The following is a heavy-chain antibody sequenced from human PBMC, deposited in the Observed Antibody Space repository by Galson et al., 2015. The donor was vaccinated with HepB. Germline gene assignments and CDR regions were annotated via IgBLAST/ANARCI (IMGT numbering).Heavy chain of an antibody. Sequence: SLRLSCAASGFIFSSYSMNWVRQAPGKGLEWVSSISSSSSYIYYADSVKGRFTISRDNAKNSLYLQLDSLRAEETAVYYCASSGRGGNWKRGDYFDYWGQGTLVTVSS. J-gene: IGHJ4*02. CDR3: ASSGRGGNWKRGDYFDY. D-gene: IGHD1-1*01. CDR2: ISSSSSYI. CDR1: GFIFSSYS. V-gene: IGHV3-21*01.